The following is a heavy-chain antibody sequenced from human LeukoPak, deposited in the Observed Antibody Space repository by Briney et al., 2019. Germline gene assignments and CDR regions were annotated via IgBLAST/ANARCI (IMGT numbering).Heavy chain of an antibody. V-gene: IGHV5-10-1*01. CDR1: GYSFTSYW. CDR3: ARRRLLGITMVRGVIITDYGMDV. Sequence: GESLKISCKGSGYSFTSYWISWVRQMPGKGLEWMGRIDPSDSYTNYSPSFQGHVTISADKSISTAYLQWSSLKASDTAMYYCARRRLLGITMVRGVIITDYGMDVWGQGTTVTVFS. J-gene: IGHJ6*02. D-gene: IGHD3-10*01. CDR2: IDPSDSYT.